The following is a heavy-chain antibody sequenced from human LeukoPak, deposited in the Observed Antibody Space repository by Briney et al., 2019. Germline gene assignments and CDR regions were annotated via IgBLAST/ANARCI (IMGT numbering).Heavy chain of an antibody. CDR2: IIPIFGTA. J-gene: IGHJ4*02. Sequence: SVKVSCKASGGTFSSYAISWVRQAPGQGLEWMGGIIPIFGTANYAQKFQGRVTITTDESTSTAYMELSSLRSEDTAVYYCARSGYSYGPFDYWGQGTLVTVSS. CDR1: GGTFSSYA. D-gene: IGHD5-18*01. CDR3: ARSGYSYGPFDY. V-gene: IGHV1-69*05.